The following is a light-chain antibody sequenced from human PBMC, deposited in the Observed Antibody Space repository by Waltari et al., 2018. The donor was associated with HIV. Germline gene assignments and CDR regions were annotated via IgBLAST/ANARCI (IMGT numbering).Light chain of an antibody. CDR3: QVWDLNTDHQV. Sequence: SYVLTQPPSVSVAPGKTAKITCGGDHLASQSVHGYQQKPGQAPVVVIHYDSDRPPGIPERFSGSTSGKTATLTISSVEVGDEADYYCQVWDLNTDHQVFGGGTSLAVL. J-gene: IGLJ2*01. V-gene: IGLV3-21*04. CDR2: YDS. CDR1: HLASQS.